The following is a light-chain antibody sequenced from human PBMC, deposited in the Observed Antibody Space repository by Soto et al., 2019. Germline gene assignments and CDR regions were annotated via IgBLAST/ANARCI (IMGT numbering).Light chain of an antibody. CDR2: AAS. CDR3: LQDHDDSWT. J-gene: IGKJ1*01. Sequence: IHMTQSASSLSASVGDRVAITCRASQSISDYLNWYQQKPGKAPTLLIYAASNLQSGVPSRFRGSRSGTEFNLTVSSLQPEDFATYYCLQDHDDSWTFGQGTKVDIK. CDR1: QSISDY. V-gene: IGKV1-6*01.